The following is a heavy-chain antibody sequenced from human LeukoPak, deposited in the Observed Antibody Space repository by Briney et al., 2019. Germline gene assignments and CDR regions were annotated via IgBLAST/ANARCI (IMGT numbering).Heavy chain of an antibody. Sequence: GGSLRLSCAASGFTFSSYSMNWVRQAPGKGLEWVSSISSSSSYIYYADSVKGRFTISRDNAKNSLYLQMNSLRAEDTAVYYCAKATYSGYDYVRYDYGDYEWGQGTLVTVSS. CDR1: GFTFSSYS. D-gene: IGHD5-12*01. V-gene: IGHV3-21*04. CDR2: ISSSSSYI. CDR3: AKATYSGYDYVRYDYGDYE. J-gene: IGHJ4*02.